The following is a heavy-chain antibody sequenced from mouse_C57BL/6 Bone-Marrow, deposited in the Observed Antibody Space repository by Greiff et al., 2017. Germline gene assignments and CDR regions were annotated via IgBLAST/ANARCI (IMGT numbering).Heavy chain of an antibody. V-gene: IGHV1-85*01. CDR2: IYPRGGST. CDR1: GYTFTSYD. J-gene: IGHJ1*03. CDR3: SREYGSSYWYYDV. Sequence: VQLQQSGPELVKPGASVKLSCKASGYTFTSYDINWVKQRPGQGLEWIGLIYPRGGSTKYNEKFKGKATLTVGTSSSSAYMELHSLTSEDSAVYFWSREYGSSYWYYDVWGTGTTVTVSS. D-gene: IGHD1-1*01.